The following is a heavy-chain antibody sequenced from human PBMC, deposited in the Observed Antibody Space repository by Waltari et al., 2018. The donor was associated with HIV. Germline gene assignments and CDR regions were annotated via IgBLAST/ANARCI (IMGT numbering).Heavy chain of an antibody. Sequence: QVKLVESGGGVVQPGRSLRLSCAASGFSFSSYGMHWVRQAPGKGLEWLAFISYAGINKYYAASVKGRFTVSRENSKNTLYLQRNSLRAEDTAVYYCAKDYFVVVTAAGPFDPWGQGPLVTVSS. J-gene: IGHJ5*02. CDR3: AKDYFVVVTAAGPFDP. CDR1: GFSFSSYG. D-gene: IGHD2-21*02. V-gene: IGHV3-30*18. CDR2: ISYAGINK.